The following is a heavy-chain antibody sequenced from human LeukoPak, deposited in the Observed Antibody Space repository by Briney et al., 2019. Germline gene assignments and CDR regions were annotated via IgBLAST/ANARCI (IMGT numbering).Heavy chain of an antibody. CDR1: GYTFTSSD. V-gene: IGHV1-8*01. Sequence: ASVKVSCKASGYTFTSSDINWVRQATGQGLEWMGWMNPNSGNTGYAQKFQGRVTMTRNTSISTAYMELSSLRSEDTAVYYCARGAHSSGWYNPLWFDPWGQGTLVTVSS. CDR2: MNPNSGNT. D-gene: IGHD6-19*01. J-gene: IGHJ5*02. CDR3: ARGAHSSGWYNPLWFDP.